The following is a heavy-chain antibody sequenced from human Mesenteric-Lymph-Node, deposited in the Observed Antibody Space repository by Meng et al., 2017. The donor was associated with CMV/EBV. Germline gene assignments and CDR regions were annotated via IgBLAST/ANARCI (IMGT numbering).Heavy chain of an antibody. D-gene: IGHD6-13*01. CDR2: IRSDEKTQ. J-gene: IGHJ4*02. V-gene: IGHV3-30*02. Sequence: GESLKISCAASGFTFSSYAIHWVRQAPGKGLEWVASIRSDEKTQYYADSVKGRFTISRDNSKNMVYLEMNDLRADDTAVYYCAKITRAVAVTPGDWGQGTLVTVSS. CDR3: AKITRAVAVTPGD. CDR1: GFTFSSYA.